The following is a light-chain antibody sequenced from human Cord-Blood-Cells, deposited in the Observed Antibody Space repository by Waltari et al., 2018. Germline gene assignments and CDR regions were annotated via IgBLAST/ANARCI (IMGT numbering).Light chain of an antibody. Sequence: QSALTQPASVSGSPGQSITISCTGTISDVGGYNDVSWYQQYPGNATKLMIYDVSKRPSGVSNRFSGSKSGNTASLTISGLQAEDEADYYCSSYTSSSTYVFGTGTKVTVL. CDR1: ISDVGGYND. V-gene: IGLV2-14*01. CDR3: SSYTSSSTYV. CDR2: DVS. J-gene: IGLJ1*01.